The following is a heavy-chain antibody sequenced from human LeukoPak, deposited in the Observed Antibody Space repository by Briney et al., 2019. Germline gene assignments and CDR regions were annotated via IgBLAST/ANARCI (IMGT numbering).Heavy chain of an antibody. J-gene: IGHJ4*02. CDR1: GYTFTSSY. V-gene: IGHV1-46*01. D-gene: IGHD6-13*01. Sequence: GASVKVSCKASGYTFTSSYMHWVRQAPGQGLEWMGISNPSGGSTSYAQKFQGRVTMTRDTSTSTVYMELSSLRSEDTAVYYCARMAPIAAAGTSNPRYYFDYWGQGTLVTVSS. CDR3: ARMAPIAAAGTSNPRYYFDY. CDR2: SNPSGGST.